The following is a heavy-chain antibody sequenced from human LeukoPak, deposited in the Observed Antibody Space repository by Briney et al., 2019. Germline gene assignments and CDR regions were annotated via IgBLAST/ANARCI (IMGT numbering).Heavy chain of an antibody. CDR3: ARDDYDFWSGYYYYYGMDV. CDR2: IYSGGST. D-gene: IGHD3-3*01. J-gene: IGHJ6*02. Sequence: PGGSLRLSCAASGFTVSSNYMSWVRQAPGKGLEWVSVIYSGGSTYYADPVKGRFTISRDNSKNTLYLQMNSLRAEDTAVYYCARDDYDFWSGYYYYYGMDVWGQGTTVTVSS. CDR1: GFTVSSNY. V-gene: IGHV3-66*01.